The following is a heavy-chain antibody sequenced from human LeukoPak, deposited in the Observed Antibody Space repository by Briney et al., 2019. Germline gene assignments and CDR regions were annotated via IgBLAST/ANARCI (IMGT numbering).Heavy chain of an antibody. CDR1: GYTFTGYY. Sequence: ASVKVSCKASGYTFTGYYMHWVRQAPGQGLEWMGWINPNSGGTNYAQKFQGRVTMTRDTSMSTAYMELSSLRSDDTAVYYCAKTPQGYCSGGSCYLWYFDLWGRGTLVTVSS. CDR2: INPNSGGT. D-gene: IGHD2-15*01. CDR3: AKTPQGYCSGGSCYLWYFDL. J-gene: IGHJ2*01. V-gene: IGHV1-2*02.